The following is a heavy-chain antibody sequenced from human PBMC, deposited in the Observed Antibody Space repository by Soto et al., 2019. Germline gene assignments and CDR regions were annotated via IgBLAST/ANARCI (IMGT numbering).Heavy chain of an antibody. Sequence: SETLSLTCTVSGGSVSSGSYYWSWIRQPPGKGLEWIGYIYYSGSTNYNPSLKSRVTISVDTSKNQFSLKLSSVTAADTAVYYCARGXGVLRFGELLPYNWFDPWGQGTLVTVSS. CDR1: GGSVSSGSYY. CDR2: IYYSGST. J-gene: IGHJ5*02. D-gene: IGHD3-10*01. CDR3: ARGXGVLRFGELLPYNWFDP. V-gene: IGHV4-61*01.